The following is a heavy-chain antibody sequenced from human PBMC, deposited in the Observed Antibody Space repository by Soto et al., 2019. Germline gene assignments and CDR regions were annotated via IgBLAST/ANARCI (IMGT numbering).Heavy chain of an antibody. Sequence: EVQLVQSGAEVTKPGESLKISCKASGYSFTDYWIGWVHQMPGKGLEWMGIIYPGDSDTKYSPSFQGQVTMSADKSISTAYLQWNSLKASDTAMYYCARDGLSSSSSFDYWGQGTLVTVSS. CDR2: IYPGDSDT. D-gene: IGHD6-6*01. V-gene: IGHV5-51*07. CDR3: ARDGLSSSSSFDY. J-gene: IGHJ4*02. CDR1: GYSFTDYW.